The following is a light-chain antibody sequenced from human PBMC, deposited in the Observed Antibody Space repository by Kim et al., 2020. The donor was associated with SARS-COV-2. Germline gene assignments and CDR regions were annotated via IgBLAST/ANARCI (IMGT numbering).Light chain of an antibody. CDR3: CSYAASYTV. Sequence: QSALTQPRSVSGSPGQSVTISCTGSSSDVGGYNYVSWYQQEPGKAPKLMIYDVSKRPSGVPDRFSGSKSGNTVSLTISGLQADDEADYYCCSYAASYTVFGGGTQLTVL. V-gene: IGLV2-11*01. CDR2: DVS. CDR1: SSDVGGYNY. J-gene: IGLJ3*02.